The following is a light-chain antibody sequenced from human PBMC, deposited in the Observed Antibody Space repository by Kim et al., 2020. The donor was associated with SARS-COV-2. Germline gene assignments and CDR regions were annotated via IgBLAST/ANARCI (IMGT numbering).Light chain of an antibody. J-gene: IGLJ3*02. V-gene: IGLV1-51*01. Sequence: GQKVTISCSRSSSNIGNNYVSWYQQVPGTAPQLLMYDNNKRPSGIPDRFSGSKSGTSATLGITGLQTGDEADYYCGTWDSSLSAWVFGGGTQLTVL. CDR3: GTWDSSLSAWV. CDR2: DNN. CDR1: SSNIGNNY.